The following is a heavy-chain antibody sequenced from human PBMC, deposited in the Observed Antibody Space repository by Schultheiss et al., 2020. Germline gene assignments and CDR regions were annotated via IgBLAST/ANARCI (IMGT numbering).Heavy chain of an antibody. Sequence: GGSLRLSCATSGFTFSSYWMTWVRQAPGKWLEWVASIKQDGSDKYYVDSVKGRFTISRDNAKNSQFLQMNSLRAEDTAVYYCARGGSAAAGPFDLWGRGTLVTVSS. D-gene: IGHD3-16*01. CDR3: ARGGSAAAGPFDL. CDR2: IKQDGSDK. CDR1: GFTFSSYW. V-gene: IGHV3-7*01. J-gene: IGHJ2*01.